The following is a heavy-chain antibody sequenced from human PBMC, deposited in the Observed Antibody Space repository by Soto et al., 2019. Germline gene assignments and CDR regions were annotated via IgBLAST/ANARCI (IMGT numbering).Heavy chain of an antibody. J-gene: IGHJ4*02. CDR1: GFTFSSYG. D-gene: IGHD2-15*01. V-gene: IGHV3-33*01. Sequence: QVQLVESGGGVVQPGRSLRLSCAASGFTFSSYGMHWVRQAPGKGLEWVAVIWYDGSNKYYADSVKGRFTISRDNSKNTLYLQMNSLRAEDTAVYYCARDNCGGSCYQDDYWCQGTLVTVSS. CDR2: IWYDGSNK. CDR3: ARDNCGGSCYQDDY.